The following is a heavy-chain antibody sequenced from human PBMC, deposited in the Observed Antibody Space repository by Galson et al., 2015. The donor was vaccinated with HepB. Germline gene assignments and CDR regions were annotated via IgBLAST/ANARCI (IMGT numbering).Heavy chain of an antibody. CDR2: ISYDGSNK. Sequence: SLRLSCAASGFTFSSYAMHWVRQAPGKGLEWVAVISYDGSNKYYADSVKGRFTTSRDNSKNTLYLQMSSLRAEDTAVYYCARDLYIRAGGGGGSFLGYWGQGTLVTVSS. D-gene: IGHD1-26*01. CDR1: GFTFSSYA. J-gene: IGHJ4*02. CDR3: ARDLYIRAGGGGGSFLGY. V-gene: IGHV3-30*04.